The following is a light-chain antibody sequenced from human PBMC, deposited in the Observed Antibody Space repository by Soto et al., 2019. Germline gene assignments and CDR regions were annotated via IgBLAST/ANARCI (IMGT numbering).Light chain of an antibody. CDR1: SGDVGGFNY. CDR2: DVT. J-gene: IGLJ1*01. V-gene: IGLV2-14*03. CDR3: NSYTSSSTYG. Sequence: QSVLTQPASVSGSPGQSITISCTGTSGDVGGFNYVSWYQQHPGKAPKLMIYDVTNRPSGVSYRFSGSKSGDTASLTISGLQAEDEADYYCNSYTSSSTYGFGTGTKVTVL.